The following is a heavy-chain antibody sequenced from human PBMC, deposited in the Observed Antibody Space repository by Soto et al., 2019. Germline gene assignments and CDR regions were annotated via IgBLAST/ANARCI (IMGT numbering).Heavy chain of an antibody. CDR3: ARDDTNYLKEIVVVPAAKGMDV. Sequence: GASVKVSCKASGGTFSSYAIIRVRQAPGQGLEWMGGIIPIFGTANYAQKFQRRVTITADESTSTAYMELSSLRSEDTAVYYCARDDTNYLKEIVVVPAAKGMDVWGQGTTVTVSS. J-gene: IGHJ6*02. CDR2: IIPIFGTA. V-gene: IGHV1-69*13. D-gene: IGHD2-2*01. CDR1: GGTFSSYA.